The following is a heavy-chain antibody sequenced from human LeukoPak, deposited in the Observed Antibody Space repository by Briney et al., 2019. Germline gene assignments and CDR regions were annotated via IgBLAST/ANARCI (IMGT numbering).Heavy chain of an antibody. V-gene: IGHV3-11*04. CDR1: GFTFSDYF. J-gene: IGHJ4*02. CDR3: ATSQSSVGGIVGD. D-gene: IGHD6-19*01. CDR2: ISGSGSNK. Sequence: PGGSLRLSCAASGFTFSDYFMTWIRQAPGKGLEWVSYISGSGSNKYYADSVNGRFTISRDNAKNSLYLQMNSPRVEDTAVYYCATSQSSVGGIVGDWGQGTLVTVSS.